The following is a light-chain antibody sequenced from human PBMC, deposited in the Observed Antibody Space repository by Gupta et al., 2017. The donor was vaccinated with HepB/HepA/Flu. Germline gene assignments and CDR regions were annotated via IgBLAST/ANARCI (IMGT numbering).Light chain of an antibody. V-gene: IGKV3-20*01. Sequence: EIVLTQSPGTLSLSPGERATLSCRASRSVSSSYLAWYQQKPGQAPRLLIYGASSRATGIPDRFSGSGSGTXFTLTIXRLEPEDFAVYYCQQYGSSPWTFGXGTKVEIK. CDR1: RSVSSSY. CDR3: QQYGSSPWT. CDR2: GAS. J-gene: IGKJ1*01.